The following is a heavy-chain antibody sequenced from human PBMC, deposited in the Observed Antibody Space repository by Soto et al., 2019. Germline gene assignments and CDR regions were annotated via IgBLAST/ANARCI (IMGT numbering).Heavy chain of an antibody. V-gene: IGHV4-34*01. Sequence: SETLSLTCAVYGGSFSGYYWSWIRQPPGKGLEWIGEINHSGSTNYNPSLKSRVTISVDTSKSQFSLKLSSVTAADTAVYYCARGISIVVVPAAKWFDPWGQGTLVTVLL. CDR1: GGSFSGYY. CDR3: ARGISIVVVPAAKWFDP. D-gene: IGHD2-2*01. CDR2: INHSGST. J-gene: IGHJ5*02.